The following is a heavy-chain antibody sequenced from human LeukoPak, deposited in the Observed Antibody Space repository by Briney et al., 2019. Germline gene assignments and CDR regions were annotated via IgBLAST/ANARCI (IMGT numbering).Heavy chain of an antibody. V-gene: IGHV2-5*01. CDR3: AHKALVAAIFDY. CDR2: IKWNDDN. J-gene: IGHJ4*02. Sequence: TRQPPGKALEWLAVIKWNDDNHYSPSLKSRLTVTKDTSTNQVVLTLTDMDPVDTATYYCAHKALVAAIFDYWGQGILVTVSS. D-gene: IGHD1-26*01.